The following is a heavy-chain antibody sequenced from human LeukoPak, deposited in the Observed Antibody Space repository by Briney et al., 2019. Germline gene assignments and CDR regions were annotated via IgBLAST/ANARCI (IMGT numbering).Heavy chain of an antibody. CDR3: ASVLGIVAPNYYYYYGMDV. CDR2: INAGNGNT. J-gene: IGHJ6*02. Sequence: GASVTVSCKASGYTVTPFAMHWVRQAPGQRLEWMGWINAGNGNTKYSQKFQGRVTISRDTSATTAYMELSSLGSEDTAVYYCASVLGIVAPNYYYYYGMDVWGQGTTVTVSS. V-gene: IGHV1-3*01. CDR1: GYTVTPFA. D-gene: IGHD6-13*01.